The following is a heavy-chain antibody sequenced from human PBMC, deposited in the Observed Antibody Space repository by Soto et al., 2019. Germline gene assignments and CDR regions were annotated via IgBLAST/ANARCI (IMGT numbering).Heavy chain of an antibody. CDR3: ANFRDGYNYNWFDP. CDR1: GFTFSSYA. CDR2: ISGSGGST. J-gene: IGHJ5*02. Sequence: GGSLRLSCAASGFTFSSYAMSWVRQAPGKGLEWVSAISGSGGSTYYADSVKGRFTISRDNSKNTLYLQMNSLRAEDTAVYYCANFRDGYNYNWFDPWGQGTLVTVSS. V-gene: IGHV3-23*01. D-gene: IGHD5-12*01.